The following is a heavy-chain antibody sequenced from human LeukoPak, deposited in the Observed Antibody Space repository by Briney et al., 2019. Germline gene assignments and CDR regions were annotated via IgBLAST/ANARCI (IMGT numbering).Heavy chain of an antibody. CDR1: GFTFSSYA. Sequence: GSLRLSCAASGFTFSSYAMSWVRQPPGKGLEWIGEINHSGSTNYNPSLKSRVTISVDTSKNQFSLKLSSVTAADTAVYYCAREQGIAVAGMVYWGQGTLVTVSS. CDR3: AREQGIAVAGMVY. V-gene: IGHV4-34*01. J-gene: IGHJ4*02. CDR2: INHSGST. D-gene: IGHD6-19*01.